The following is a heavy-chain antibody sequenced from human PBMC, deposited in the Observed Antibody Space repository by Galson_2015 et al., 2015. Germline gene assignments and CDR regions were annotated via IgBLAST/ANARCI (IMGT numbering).Heavy chain of an antibody. CDR3: ARAVGYDFWSGYLYSYSFYYMDV. V-gene: IGHV3-21*01. CDR1: GFTFSSYS. CDR2: ISSSSYI. Sequence: SLRLSCAASGFTFSSYSMNWVRQAPGKGLEWVSSISSSSYIYYADSVKGRFTISRDNAKNSLYLQMNSLRAEDTAVYYCARAVGYDFWSGYLYSYSFYYMDVWGKGITVTVSS. D-gene: IGHD3-3*01. J-gene: IGHJ6*03.